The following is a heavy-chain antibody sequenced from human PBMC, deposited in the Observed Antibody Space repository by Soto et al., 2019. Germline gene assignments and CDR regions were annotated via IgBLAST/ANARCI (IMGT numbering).Heavy chain of an antibody. V-gene: IGHV1-46*01. Sequence: ASVKVSCTASGYTFTSYYMHWVRQAPGQGLEWMGIINPSGGSTSYAQKFQGRVTMTRDTSTSTVYMELSSLRSEDTAVYYCARDHEWLVPDYYYYGMDVWGQGTTVTVSS. CDR2: INPSGGST. CDR1: GYTFTSYY. D-gene: IGHD6-19*01. J-gene: IGHJ6*02. CDR3: ARDHEWLVPDYYYYGMDV.